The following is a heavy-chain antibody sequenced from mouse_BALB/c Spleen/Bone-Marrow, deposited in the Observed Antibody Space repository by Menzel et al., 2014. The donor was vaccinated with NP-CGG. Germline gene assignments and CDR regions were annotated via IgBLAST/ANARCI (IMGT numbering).Heavy chain of an antibody. CDR2: IDPENGDT. D-gene: IGHD2-4*01. J-gene: IGHJ3*01. CDR3: SAFGYDLAY. Sequence: VKLKESGAALVRPGASVKLSCTAPGFNIKDSYMHWVKQRPEQGLEWIGWIDPENGDTEYASKFQGKATMTADTSSNTAYLQLSSLTSDDTGVYCCSAFGYDLAYWGQGTLVPVSA. CDR1: GFNIKDSY. V-gene: IGHV14-4*02.